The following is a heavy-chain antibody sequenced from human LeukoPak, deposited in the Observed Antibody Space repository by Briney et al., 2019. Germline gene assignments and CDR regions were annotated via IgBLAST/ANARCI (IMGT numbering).Heavy chain of an antibody. Sequence: SETLSLTCTVSGGSISSGGYYWSWIRQPPGKGLEWIGYIYYSGSTNYNPSLKSRVTISVDTSKNQFSLKLSSVTAADTAVYYCARVVRSSDFDYWGQGTLVTVSS. D-gene: IGHD3-10*01. CDR1: GGSISSGGYY. J-gene: IGHJ4*02. CDR3: ARVVRSSDFDY. V-gene: IGHV4-61*08. CDR2: IYYSGST.